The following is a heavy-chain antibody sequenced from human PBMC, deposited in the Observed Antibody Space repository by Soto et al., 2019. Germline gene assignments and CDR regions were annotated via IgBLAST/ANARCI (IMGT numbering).Heavy chain of an antibody. CDR1: GGSISSDDYY. J-gene: IGHJ4*02. D-gene: IGHD3-3*01. CDR2: IHDTATT. CDR3: ASQYYDFSSGALDF. V-gene: IGHV4-30-4*01. Sequence: QVQLQESGPGLVKPSQTLSLTCTVSGGSISSDDYYWCWIRQPPGKGLGWIGDIHDTATTSYSPSLKSRLTLSVATSKNQFSLTLRSVTAADTAVYFCASQYYDFSSGALDFWGQGILVTVSS.